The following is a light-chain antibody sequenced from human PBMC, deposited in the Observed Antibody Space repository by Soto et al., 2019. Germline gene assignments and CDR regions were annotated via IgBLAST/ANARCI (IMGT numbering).Light chain of an antibody. CDR3: LISYSGARPV. CDR1: TGAVTSGHY. J-gene: IGLJ2*01. V-gene: IGLV7-46*01. Sequence: QTVLTQEPSLTVSPGGTVTLTCGSNTGAVTSGHYPYWFQQKPGQAPRTLIYDTNNKHSWTPARFSGSLLGGKATLTLSGAQPEDEAEYYCLISYSGARPVFGGGTKVTVL. CDR2: DTN.